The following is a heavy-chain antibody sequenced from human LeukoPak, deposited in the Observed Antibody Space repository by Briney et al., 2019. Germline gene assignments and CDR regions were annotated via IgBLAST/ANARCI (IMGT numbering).Heavy chain of an antibody. CDR1: GFTLSNYA. Sequence: GGSLRLSCVVSGFTLSNYAMSWVRQAPGKGLEWVSGILGSGGSTFYADSVKGRFTISSDSSKNTLYLQMHSLRADDTAVYYCAKDAPGSYYVRHLDYWGQGTLVTVSS. J-gene: IGHJ4*02. CDR3: AKDAPGSYYVRHLDY. CDR2: ILGSGGST. V-gene: IGHV3-23*01. D-gene: IGHD1-26*01.